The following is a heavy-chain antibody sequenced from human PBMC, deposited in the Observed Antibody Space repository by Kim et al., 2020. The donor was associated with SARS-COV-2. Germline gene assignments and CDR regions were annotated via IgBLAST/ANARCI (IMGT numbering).Heavy chain of an antibody. D-gene: IGHD3-10*01. J-gene: IGHJ3*01. CDR3: AREHRGSSGAL. CDR2: IKADGSDK. V-gene: IGHV3-7*01. CDR1: GFTFSSYW. Sequence: GGSLRLSCAASGFTFSSYWMTWVRQTPGKGLEWVATIKADGSDKYYVDSVKGRFTVSRDNAKNSLFLQMNSLRVEDTAVYYFAREHRGSSGALWGQGTMV.